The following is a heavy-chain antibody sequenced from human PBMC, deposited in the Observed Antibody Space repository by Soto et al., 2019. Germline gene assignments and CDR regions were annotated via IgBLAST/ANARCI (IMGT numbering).Heavy chain of an antibody. V-gene: IGHV3-33*01. CDR1: GFTFSNYG. Sequence: QVQLVESGGGVVQPGRSLRLSCAASGFTFSNYGMHWVRQAPGKGLEWVAVIWYDGSNRYYGDSVKGRFTISRDYSNNTRFLQMNSLRAEDTALYYCVRDSDYGSNSGWLDPWGQGTLVTVSS. D-gene: IGHD4-17*01. CDR3: VRDSDYGSNSGWLDP. CDR2: IWYDGSNR. J-gene: IGHJ5*02.